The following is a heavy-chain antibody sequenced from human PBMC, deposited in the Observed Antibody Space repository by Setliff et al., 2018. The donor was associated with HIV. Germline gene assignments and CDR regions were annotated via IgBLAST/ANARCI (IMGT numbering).Heavy chain of an antibody. D-gene: IGHD2-15*01. CDR3: AGSKGITSGYFDS. CDR2: VDPEDGET. J-gene: IGHJ4*02. CDR1: GYTFTDYY. V-gene: IGHV1-69-2*01. Sequence: GASVKVSCKASGYTFTDYYIHWVQQAPGKGLEWMGRVDPEDGETTYSEKFQGRASITADESTSAVYMELSSLRSEDTAVYYCAGSKGITSGYFDSWGQGTLVTVSS.